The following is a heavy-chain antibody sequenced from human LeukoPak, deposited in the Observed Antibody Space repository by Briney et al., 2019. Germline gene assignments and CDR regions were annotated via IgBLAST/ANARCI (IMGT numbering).Heavy chain of an antibody. CDR3: VSFYETY. Sequence: PGGSLRLSCAASGNYWMHWVRQVPGKGLVWVSHINSDGSWTNYADPVKGRFTISKDNAKNTVYLQMNSLRAEDTAVYYCVSFYETYWGRGTLVTVSS. V-gene: IGHV3-74*01. CDR1: GNYW. D-gene: IGHD2/OR15-2a*01. J-gene: IGHJ4*02. CDR2: INSDGSWT.